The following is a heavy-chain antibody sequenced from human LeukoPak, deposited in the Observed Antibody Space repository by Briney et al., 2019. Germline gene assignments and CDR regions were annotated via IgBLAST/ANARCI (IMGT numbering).Heavy chain of an antibody. Sequence: GGSLRLSCAASGFTFSSYAMHWVRQAPGKGLEWVAVISYDGSNKYYADSVKGRFTISRDNSKNTLYLQMNSLRAEDTAVYYCARDPGYSDYDSVDYWGQGTLVTVSS. CDR1: GFTFSSYA. D-gene: IGHD5-12*01. CDR2: ISYDGSNK. CDR3: ARDPGYSDYDSVDY. J-gene: IGHJ4*02. V-gene: IGHV3-30-3*01.